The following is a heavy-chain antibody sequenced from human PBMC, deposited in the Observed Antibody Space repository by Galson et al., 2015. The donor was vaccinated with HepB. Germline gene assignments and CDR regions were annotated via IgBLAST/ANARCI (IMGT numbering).Heavy chain of an antibody. CDR2: ISSSSSTI. CDR3: ARIGYSGYDHLDY. V-gene: IGHV3-48*04. Sequence: SLRLSCAASGFTFSSYSMNWVRQAPGKGLEWVSYISSSSSTIYYADSVKGRFTISRDNAKNSLYLQMNSLRAEDTAVYYCARIGYSGYDHLDYWGQGTLVTVPS. J-gene: IGHJ4*02. CDR1: GFTFSSYS. D-gene: IGHD5-12*01.